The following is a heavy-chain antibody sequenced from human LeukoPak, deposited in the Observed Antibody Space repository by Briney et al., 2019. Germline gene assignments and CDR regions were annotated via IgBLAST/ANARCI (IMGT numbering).Heavy chain of an antibody. CDR1: VFPFRSYN. CDR3: ARDPPALEDFDY. Sequence: GGTLRLSCAASVFPFRSYNMNWVRQAPGKGLEEVTYISGRGNTIKYADSVKGRFTISRENGKNSLYLHMSSLRAEDTAVYYCARDPPALEDFDYWGQGTQVTVSS. CDR2: ISGRGNTI. V-gene: IGHV3-48*04. J-gene: IGHJ4*02.